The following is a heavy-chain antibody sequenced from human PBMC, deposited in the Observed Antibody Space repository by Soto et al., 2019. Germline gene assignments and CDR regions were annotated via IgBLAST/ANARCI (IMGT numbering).Heavy chain of an antibody. CDR2: MNPDSGNT. CDR3: ASDLYNSGYDN. CDR1: GYTFTSYD. Sequence: QVQLVQSGAEVKKPGASVKVACKAVGYTFTSYDFNWVRQATGQGLEWMGWMNPDSGNTGYAQKFQGRVTMTRNTSISTVYMELSSLRSEDTAVYYCASDLYNSGYDNWGQGTLVTVSS. V-gene: IGHV1-8*02. J-gene: IGHJ4*02. D-gene: IGHD6-19*01.